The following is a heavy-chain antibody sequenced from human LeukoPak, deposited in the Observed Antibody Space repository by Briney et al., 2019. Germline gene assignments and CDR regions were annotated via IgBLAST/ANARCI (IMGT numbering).Heavy chain of an antibody. CDR1: GFTFSDYY. D-gene: IGHD2-21*02. Sequence: GGSLRLSCAASGFTFSDYYMSWIRQAPGKGLEWVSYINSSGSTIYYADSVKGRFTISRDNAKNSLYLQMNSLRAEDTAVYYCARDSEAYCGGDCYTDGGQGTLVTVSS. CDR3: ARDSEAYCGGDCYTD. J-gene: IGHJ4*02. CDR2: INSSGSTI. V-gene: IGHV3-11*04.